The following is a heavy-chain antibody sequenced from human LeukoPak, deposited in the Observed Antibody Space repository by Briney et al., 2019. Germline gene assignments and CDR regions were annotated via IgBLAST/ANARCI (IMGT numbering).Heavy chain of an antibody. J-gene: IGHJ4*02. V-gene: IGHV4-39*01. Sequence: SETLSLTWTVSGGSISSSSYYWGWIRQPPGKGLEWIGSIYYSGSTYYNPSLKSRVTISVDTSKNQFSLKLSSVTAADTAVYYCARRDSSGYYGPGLDYWGQGTLVTVSS. CDR2: IYYSGST. CDR3: ARRDSSGYYGPGLDY. CDR1: GGSISSSSYY. D-gene: IGHD3-22*01.